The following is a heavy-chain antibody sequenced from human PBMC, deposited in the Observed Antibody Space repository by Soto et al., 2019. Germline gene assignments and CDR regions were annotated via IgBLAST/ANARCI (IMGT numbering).Heavy chain of an antibody. Sequence: QVQLVESGGGVVQPGRSLRLSCAASGFTFSSYGMHWVRQAPGKGLEWVAVISYDGSNKYYADSVKGRFTISRDNSKNTLYLQMNSLRAEDTAVYYCAKGARGSTAAADYWGQGTLVTVSP. J-gene: IGHJ4*02. V-gene: IGHV3-30*18. CDR3: AKGARGSTAAADY. CDR2: ISYDGSNK. D-gene: IGHD6-13*01. CDR1: GFTFSSYG.